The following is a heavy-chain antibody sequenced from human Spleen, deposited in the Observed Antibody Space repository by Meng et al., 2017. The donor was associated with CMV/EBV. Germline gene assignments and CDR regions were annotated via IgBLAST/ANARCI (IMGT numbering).Heavy chain of an antibody. CDR2: LSGSGEST. V-gene: IGHV3-23*01. D-gene: IGHD6-25*01. J-gene: IGHJ6*02. Sequence: GESLKISCKGSGYSFTSYWIGWVRQAPGKGLEWLSSLSGSGESTYYADTVKGRFTISRDNSQKSLYLQMNSLRPEDTAVYYCVRDSLAAHNYGMVVWGQGTTVTVSS. CDR3: VRDSLAAHNYGMVV. CDR1: GYSFTSYW.